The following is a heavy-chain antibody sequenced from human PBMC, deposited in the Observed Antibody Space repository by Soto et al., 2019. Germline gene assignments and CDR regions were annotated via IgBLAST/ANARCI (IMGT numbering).Heavy chain of an antibody. V-gene: IGHV4-30-4*01. D-gene: IGHD3-10*01. CDR3: ARETPAGSGWIEGFYGL. CDR2: IYYTGDA. J-gene: IGHJ4*02. Sequence: PSETLSLTCTVSGGSITRGDFYWSWLRQPPGEGLEWIGYIYYTGDAYYNPSLKSRVTISVDTSKNQFSLKVNSVTPADSAIYFCARETPAGSGWIEGFYGLWGQGTLVTVSS. CDR1: GGSITRGDFY.